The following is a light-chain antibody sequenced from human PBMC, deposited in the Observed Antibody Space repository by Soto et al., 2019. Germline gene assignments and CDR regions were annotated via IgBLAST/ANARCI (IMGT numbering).Light chain of an antibody. J-gene: IGLJ1*01. CDR1: SSNIGAAYD. CDR2: RNF. Sequence: QLVLTQPPSVSGAPGQRVTISCTGSSSNIGAAYDVHWYQHLPRTAPKLLIFRNFHRPSGVPDRFSGSKSGTSASLAITGLQAEDEADYYCQSYDSSLGGYVFGTGTKLTVL. V-gene: IGLV1-40*01. CDR3: QSYDSSLGGYV.